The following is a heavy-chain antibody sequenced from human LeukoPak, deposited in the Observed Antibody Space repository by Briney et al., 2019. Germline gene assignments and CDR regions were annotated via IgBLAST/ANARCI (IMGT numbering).Heavy chain of an antibody. J-gene: IGHJ5*02. V-gene: IGHV3-30-3*01. CDR2: ISCDGSNK. CDR1: GFTFSSYA. Sequence: GGSLRLSCAASGFTFSSYAMHWVRQAPGKGLEWVAVISCDGSNKYYADSVKGRFTISRDNSKNTLYLQMNSLRAEDTAVYYCARHAGFYNWFDRWGQGTLVTVSS. CDR3: ARHAGFYNWFDR. D-gene: IGHD2-15*01.